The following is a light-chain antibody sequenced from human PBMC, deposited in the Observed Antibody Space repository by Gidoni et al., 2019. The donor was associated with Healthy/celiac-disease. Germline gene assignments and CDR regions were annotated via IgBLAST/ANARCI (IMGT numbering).Light chain of an antibody. CDR2: DVS. V-gene: IGLV2-14*01. J-gene: IGLJ1*01. Sequence: QSALTQPASVSGSPGQSITISCTGTSSDVGRYNYVSWYQQHPGKAPQLMIYDVSNRPSGVSNRFSVSKSGNTASLTISGLQAEDEADYYCSSYTSGSTPYVFGTGTTVTVL. CDR3: SSYTSGSTPYV. CDR1: SSDVGRYNY.